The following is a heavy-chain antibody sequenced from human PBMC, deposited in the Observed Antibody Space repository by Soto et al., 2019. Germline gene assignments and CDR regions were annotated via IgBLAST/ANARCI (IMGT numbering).Heavy chain of an antibody. CDR1: GGSFSGYY. Sequence: QVQLQQWGAGLLKPSETLSLTCAVYGGSFSGYYWSWVRQPPGKGLEWIGEINHNGGTNYDPSIRSRVNITVNTPKNQLALKLNSVTTADTAGYYCARGRWDVRFDPWGQGTLVTVSS. CDR3: ARGRWDVRFDP. CDR2: INHNGGT. V-gene: IGHV4-34*01. J-gene: IGHJ5*02. D-gene: IGHD1-26*01.